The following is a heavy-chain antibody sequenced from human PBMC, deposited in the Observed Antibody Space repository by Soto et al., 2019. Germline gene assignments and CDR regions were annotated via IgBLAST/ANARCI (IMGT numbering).Heavy chain of an antibody. V-gene: IGHV4-59*01. CDR2: IYYSGST. J-gene: IGHJ6*03. CDR1: GGSISSYY. D-gene: IGHD4-17*01. CDR3: AREVKYGDYYYYYMDV. Sequence: QVQLQESGPGLVKPSETLSLTCSVSGGSISSYYWTWIRQPPGKRLEWIGYIYYSGSTNYNPSLKSRVTISVDTSKNQYSPKLNSVTAADTAVYYCAREVKYGDYYYYYMDVWGKGTTVTVSS.